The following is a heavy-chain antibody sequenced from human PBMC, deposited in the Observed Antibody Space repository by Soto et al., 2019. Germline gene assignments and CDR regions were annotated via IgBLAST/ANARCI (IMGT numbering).Heavy chain of an antibody. J-gene: IGHJ4*02. CDR3: AKDRHPDGIWTFDY. V-gene: IGHV3-23*01. Sequence: EVQLLESGGHLIQPGESLRLSCAASGFSFSGYTMNWVRQAQGKGLEWISGINGGGGTTYYADSVKGRFTISRDDSKNILYLQMYSPRAVDTAIYYCAKDRHPDGIWTFDYWGRGTLVTVSS. CDR2: INGGGGTT. CDR1: GFSFSGYT. D-gene: IGHD3-9*01.